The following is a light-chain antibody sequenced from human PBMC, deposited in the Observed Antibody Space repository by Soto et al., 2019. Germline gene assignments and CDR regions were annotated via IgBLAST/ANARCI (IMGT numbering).Light chain of an antibody. Sequence: QSALTQPASVSGSPGQSITISCTGTNSDVGAYPYVSWYQQHSGNAPKLLIYEVADRPSGVSDRFSGSKSGNTASLTISALQAEDDAVYYCSSYATSGTNVIFGGGTKLTVL. CDR2: EVA. J-gene: IGLJ2*01. CDR1: NSDVGAYPY. V-gene: IGLV2-14*03. CDR3: SSYATSGTNVI.